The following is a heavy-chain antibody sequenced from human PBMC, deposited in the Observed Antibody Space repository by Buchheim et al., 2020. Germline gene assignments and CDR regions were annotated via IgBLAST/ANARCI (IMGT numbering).Heavy chain of an antibody. J-gene: IGHJ4*02. CDR3: AKEGSGSYLF. Sequence: QVQLVESGGGVVQPGRSLRLSCAASGFTFSSYGMHWVRQAPGKGLEWVAVISYDGSNKYYADSAKGRFTISRGNSKNTLYLQMNSLRAEDTAVYYCAKEGSGSYLFWGQGTL. CDR2: ISYDGSNK. V-gene: IGHV3-30*18. CDR1: GFTFSSYG. D-gene: IGHD3-10*01.